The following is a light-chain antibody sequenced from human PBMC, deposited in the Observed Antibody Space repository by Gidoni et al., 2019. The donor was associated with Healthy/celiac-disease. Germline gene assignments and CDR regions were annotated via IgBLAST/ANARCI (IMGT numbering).Light chain of an antibody. J-gene: IGKJ4*01. V-gene: IGKV1-33*01. Sequence: DIQMTQSPSSLSASVGDRVTITCQASQDISNYFNWYQQKPGKAPKLLIYDASNLETGVPSRFSGSGSGTDFTFTISSLQPEDIATYYCQQYDNLPPPFGGGTKVEIK. CDR1: QDISNY. CDR2: DAS. CDR3: QQYDNLPPP.